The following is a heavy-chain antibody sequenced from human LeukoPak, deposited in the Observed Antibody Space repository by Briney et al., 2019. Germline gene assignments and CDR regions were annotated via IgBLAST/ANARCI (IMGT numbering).Heavy chain of an antibody. CDR1: GFTFSHFG. J-gene: IGHJ4*02. CDR3: ARESQIGYSYGNNYFDY. V-gene: IGHV3-48*04. CDR2: ISSSGSTI. D-gene: IGHD5-18*01. Sequence: PGTSLRLSCEASGFTFSHFGMHWVRQAPGKGLEWVSYISSSGSTIYYADSVKGRFTISRDNAKNSLYLQMNSLRAEDTAVYYCARESQIGYSYGNNYFDYWGQGTLVTVSS.